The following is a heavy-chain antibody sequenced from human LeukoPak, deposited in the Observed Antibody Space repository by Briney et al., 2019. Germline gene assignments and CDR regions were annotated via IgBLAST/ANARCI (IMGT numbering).Heavy chain of an antibody. CDR3: AREATYYYGSGAPNWFDP. Sequence: VSVKVSCKASGYTFSSYGISWVRQAPGQGLEWMGWISAYNGNTNYAQKLQGRVTMTTDTSTSTAYMELRSLRPDDTAVYYCAREATYYYGSGAPNWFDPWGQGTLVTVSS. CDR2: ISAYNGNT. J-gene: IGHJ5*02. D-gene: IGHD3-10*01. V-gene: IGHV1-18*01. CDR1: GYTFSSYG.